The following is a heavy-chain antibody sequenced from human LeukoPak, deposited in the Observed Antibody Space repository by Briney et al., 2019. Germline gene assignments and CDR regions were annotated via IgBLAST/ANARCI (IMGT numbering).Heavy chain of an antibody. CDR3: ARDQVDYDIPDHFDY. V-gene: IGHV4-30-2*01. J-gene: IGHJ4*02. Sequence: SETLSLTCKVSGDSLSSSTCNWSWIRQPPGKGLEWIGYISQSGNSYFTPSLKSRATISVDRSKNHFSLTLISVTAADTAVYYCARDQVDYDIPDHFDYWGKGTLVTVSS. CDR2: ISQSGNS. D-gene: IGHD3-22*01. CDR1: GDSLSSSTCN.